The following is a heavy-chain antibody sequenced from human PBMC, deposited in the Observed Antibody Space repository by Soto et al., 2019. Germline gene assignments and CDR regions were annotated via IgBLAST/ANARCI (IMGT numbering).Heavy chain of an antibody. CDR3: AVDIVGTGSN. CDR1: GFTFSDHS. Sequence: EVQVVESGGGMVRPGGSLRLSCVASGFTFSDHSIDWVRQAPGKGLGWVGRSRDISTSYTTDYAASVKGRFTISRDDSKNSLFLQMNSLVTEDTAVYYCAVDIVGTGSNWGQGTLVNVSS. V-gene: IGHV3-72*01. J-gene: IGHJ4*02. CDR2: SRDISTSYTT. D-gene: IGHD5-12*01.